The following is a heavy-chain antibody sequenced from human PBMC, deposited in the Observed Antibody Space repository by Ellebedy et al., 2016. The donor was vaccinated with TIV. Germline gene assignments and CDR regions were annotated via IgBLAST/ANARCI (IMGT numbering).Heavy chain of an antibody. V-gene: IGHV1-24*01. D-gene: IGHD4/OR15-4a*01. CDR3: ATGPADYAPFSA. CDR1: RYTLTELS. CDR2: FDPEDGET. Sequence: ASVKVSXKVSRYTLTELSMHWVRQAPGKGLEWMGGFDPEDGETISVWKFQGRVTMTEDTSTDTAYMELSSLRSEDTAVYYCATGPADYAPFSAWGQGTLVTVSS. J-gene: IGHJ5*02.